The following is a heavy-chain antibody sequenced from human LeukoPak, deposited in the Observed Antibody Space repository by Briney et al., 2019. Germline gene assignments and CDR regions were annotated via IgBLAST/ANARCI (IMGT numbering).Heavy chain of an antibody. J-gene: IGHJ4*02. D-gene: IGHD6-19*01. Sequence: GRSLRLSCAASGFTFSSYGMHWVRQAPGKGLEWVAVIWYDGSNKYYADSVKGRFTISRDNSKNTLYLQMNSLRAEDTAVYYCARDWTTTAVALGYWGQGTLVTVSS. CDR2: IWYDGSNK. CDR1: GFTFSSYG. CDR3: ARDWTTTAVALGY. V-gene: IGHV3-33*01.